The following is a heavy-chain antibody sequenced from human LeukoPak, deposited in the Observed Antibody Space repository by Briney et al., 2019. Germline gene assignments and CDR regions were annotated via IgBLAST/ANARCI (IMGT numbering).Heavy chain of an antibody. CDR2: IYYSGST. V-gene: IGHV4-31*03. J-gene: IGHJ5*02. CDR3: ARAPPTQASLPMTEEGNWFDP. Sequence: SQTLSLTCTVSGGSISSGGYYWSWIRQHPGKGLEWIGYIYYSGSTYYNPSLKSRVTISVDTSKNQFSLKLSSVTAADTAVYYCARAPPTQASLPMTEEGNWFDPWGQGTLVTVSS. CDR1: GGSISSGGYY. D-gene: IGHD2-21*02.